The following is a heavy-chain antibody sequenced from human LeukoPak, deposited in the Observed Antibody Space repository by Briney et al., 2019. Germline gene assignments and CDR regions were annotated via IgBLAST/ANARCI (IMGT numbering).Heavy chain of an antibody. V-gene: IGHV1-2*02. Sequence: EASVKVSCKASGYSFTGYYIHRVRQAPGQGLEWMGWINPNGGGTKCTQKFQGRVTMTRDTSISTVYMELSSLRSDDTAVYYCARVGDGYGELGLWGQGTMVTVSS. D-gene: IGHD3-10*01. CDR3: ARVGDGYGELGL. J-gene: IGHJ3*01. CDR2: INPNGGGT. CDR1: GYSFTGYY.